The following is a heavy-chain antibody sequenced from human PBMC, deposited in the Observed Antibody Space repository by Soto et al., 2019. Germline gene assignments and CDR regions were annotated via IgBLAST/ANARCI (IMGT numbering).Heavy chain of an antibody. CDR3: ARHGFGSLHGLVDV. V-gene: IGHV4-59*08. CDR2: IKYNGDS. CDR1: GGSITNYY. Sequence: QVQLQESGPGLVKPSETLSLTCTVSGGSITNYYCSWFRQPPGKGLEWIGYIKYNGDSAYNLSRKRRVTMSMDTSKTQFSLTLEAVTATDTAVYYCARHGFGSLHGLVDVWGQGTTVIVSS. D-gene: IGHD3-10*01. J-gene: IGHJ6*02.